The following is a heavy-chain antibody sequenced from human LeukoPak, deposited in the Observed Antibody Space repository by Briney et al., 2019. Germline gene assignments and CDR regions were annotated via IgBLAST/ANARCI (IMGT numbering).Heavy chain of an antibody. CDR2: VRNDGGDK. CDR1: GFIFSDYV. D-gene: IGHD3-10*01. J-gene: IGHJ4*02. CDR3: AKHYYGSGSQKYYFDY. V-gene: IGHV3-30*02. Sequence: GGSLRLSCAAYGFIFSDYVMHWVRQAPGKGLEWVTMVRNDGGDKYYADSVRGRFTISRDNSKNTLYLQMNSLRPEDTAVYYCAKHYYGSGSQKYYFDYWGQGTLVTVSS.